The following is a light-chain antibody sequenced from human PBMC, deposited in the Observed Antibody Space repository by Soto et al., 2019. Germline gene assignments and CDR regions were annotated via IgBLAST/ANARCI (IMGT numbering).Light chain of an antibody. Sequence: QSVLTQPPSASGTPGQRVSISCSGSSSNIGSHTVSWYQQFPGTAPKLLIYSNNERPSGVPDRFSGSKSGTSASLAISGLQSEDEADYYCVAWDDSLNGHMVFGGGTKLTVL. V-gene: IGLV1-44*01. CDR3: VAWDDSLNGHMV. CDR2: SNN. CDR1: SSNIGSHT. J-gene: IGLJ2*01.